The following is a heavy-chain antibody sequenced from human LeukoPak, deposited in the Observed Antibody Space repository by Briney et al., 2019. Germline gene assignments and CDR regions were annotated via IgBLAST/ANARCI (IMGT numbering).Heavy chain of an antibody. CDR3: ARGVDTHDSNWFDP. V-gene: IGHV4-59*01. Sequence: SETLSLTCTVSGGSISSYYWSWIRQPPGRGLEWIGYIYYSGSTNYNPSLKSRVTISVDTSKNQFSLKLSSVTAADTAVYYCARGVDTHDSNWFDPWGQGTLVTVSS. CDR2: IYYSGST. J-gene: IGHJ5*02. CDR1: GGSISSYY. D-gene: IGHD5-18*01.